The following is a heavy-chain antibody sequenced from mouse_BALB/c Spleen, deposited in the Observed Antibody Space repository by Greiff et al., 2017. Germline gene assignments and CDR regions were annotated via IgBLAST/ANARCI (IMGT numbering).Heavy chain of an antibody. D-gene: IGHD1-1*01. J-gene: IGHJ1*01. Sequence: QVQLQQSGAELVRPGSSVKISCTASGYAFSSYWLNWVKQRPGQGLEGIGQIYPGDGDTNYNGKFKGKATLTADKSSSTAYMQLSSLTSEDSAVYFCANYGSSYWHFDDWGAGTTVTVSS. CDR2: IYPGDGDT. CDR1: GYAFSSYW. CDR3: ANYGSSYWHFDD. V-gene: IGHV1-80*01.